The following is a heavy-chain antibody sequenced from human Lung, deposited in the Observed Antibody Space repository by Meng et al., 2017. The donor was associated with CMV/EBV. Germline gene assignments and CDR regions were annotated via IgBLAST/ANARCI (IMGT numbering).Heavy chain of an antibody. CDR2: ISGGGDRT. CDR3: AKGPLRSGSYPSYFDY. CDR1: GFPFSSYA. J-gene: IGHJ4*02. D-gene: IGHD1-26*01. V-gene: IGHV3-23*01. Sequence: GGSXRLSCAASGFPFSSYAMSWVRQAPGKGLEWVSAISGGGDRTYNADSVRGRFTISRDESKNTVYLQMSSLRAEDTAVYYCAKGPLRSGSYPSYFDYWGQGALVTVSS.